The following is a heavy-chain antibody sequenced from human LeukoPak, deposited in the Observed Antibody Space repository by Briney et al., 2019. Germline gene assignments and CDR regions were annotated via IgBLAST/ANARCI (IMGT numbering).Heavy chain of an antibody. CDR2: IYHSGST. Sequence: PSETLSLTCAVSGYSISSGYYWGWIRQPPGKGLEWIGSIYHSGSTYYNPSLKSRVTISVDTSKNQFSLKLSSATAADTAVYYCARERGGCADYWGQGTLVTVSS. V-gene: IGHV4-38-2*02. CDR1: GYSISSGYY. CDR3: ARERGGCADY. J-gene: IGHJ4*02. D-gene: IGHD3-16*01.